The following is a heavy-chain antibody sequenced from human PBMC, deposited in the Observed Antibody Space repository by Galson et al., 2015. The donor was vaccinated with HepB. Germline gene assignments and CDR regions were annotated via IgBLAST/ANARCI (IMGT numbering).Heavy chain of an antibody. V-gene: IGHV1-2*06. Sequence: SVKVSCKASGYNFTDYYIHWVRQAPGQGLEWMGRINPNSGGTLYAQKFQGRVTMTRDTSISTASMELSRLRSDYTAVYFCARDRWIAAVGPAGYWGQGTRVTVSS. J-gene: IGHJ4*02. CDR3: ARDRWIAAVGPAGY. D-gene: IGHD6-13*01. CDR2: INPNSGGT. CDR1: GYNFTDYY.